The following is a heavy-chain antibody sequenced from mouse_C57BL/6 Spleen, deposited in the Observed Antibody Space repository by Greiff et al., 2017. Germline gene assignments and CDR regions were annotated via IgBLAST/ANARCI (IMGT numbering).Heavy chain of an antibody. CDR2: IDPEDGDT. D-gene: IGHD2-12*01. CDR1: GFNIKDYY. J-gene: IGHJ3*01. Sequence: VHVKQSGAELVRPGASVKLSCTASGFNIKDYYMHWVKQRPEQGLEWIGRIDPEDGDTEYAPKFQGKATMTADTSSNTAYLQLSSLTSEDTAVYYCTTTDSLRFAYWGQGTLVTVSA. V-gene: IGHV14-1*01. CDR3: TTTDSLRFAY.